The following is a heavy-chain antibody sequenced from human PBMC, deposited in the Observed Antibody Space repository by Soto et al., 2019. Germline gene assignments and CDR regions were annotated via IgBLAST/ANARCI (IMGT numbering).Heavy chain of an antibody. Sequence: EVQLLESGGGLVQPGGSLRLSCAASGFTFSNYAMSWVRQAPGKGLEWVSVISGSGGNTQYADSVKGRFTISRDNSKNTLHLQMNSLRVEDTAVYYCAKVLRVVASAIDTWGQGTLVTVSS. D-gene: IGHD2-2*01. J-gene: IGHJ5*02. CDR2: ISGSGGNT. V-gene: IGHV3-23*01. CDR3: AKVLRVVASAIDT. CDR1: GFTFSNYA.